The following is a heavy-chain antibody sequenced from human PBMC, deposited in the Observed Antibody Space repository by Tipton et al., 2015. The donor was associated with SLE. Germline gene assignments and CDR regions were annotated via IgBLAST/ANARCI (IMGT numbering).Heavy chain of an antibody. CDR2: ISAYNGNT. Sequence: QSGPEVKKPGASVKVSCKASGYTFTSYGISWVRQAPGQGLEWMGWISAYNGNTNYAQKLQGRVTMTTDTSTSTAYMELRSLRSDDTAVYYCAREVGITIFGVAPYYFDYWGQGTLVTVSS. CDR1: GYTFTSYG. CDR3: AREVGITIFGVAPYYFDY. J-gene: IGHJ4*02. D-gene: IGHD3-3*01. V-gene: IGHV1-18*01.